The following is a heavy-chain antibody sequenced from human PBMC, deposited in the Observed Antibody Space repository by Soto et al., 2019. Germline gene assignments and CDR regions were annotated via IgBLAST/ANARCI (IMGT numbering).Heavy chain of an antibody. J-gene: IGHJ4*02. V-gene: IGHV3-48*03. Sequence: EVQLVESGGGLVQPGGSLRLSCAASGFTFSGYEMNWVRQAPGKGLEWVSYISSGGSTQYYADSVKGRFTISRDNAKKLLSLQMNSLRAEDTAVYYCARRGSSYDYWGQGTLVTVSS. CDR3: ARRGSSYDY. D-gene: IGHD2-15*01. CDR2: ISSGGSTQ. CDR1: GFTFSGYE.